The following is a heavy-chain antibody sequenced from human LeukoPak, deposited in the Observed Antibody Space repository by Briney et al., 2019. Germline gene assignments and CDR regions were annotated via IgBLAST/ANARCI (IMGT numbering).Heavy chain of an antibody. J-gene: IGHJ4*02. Sequence: GRSLRLSCAASGFIFDDYAMHWVRQTPGKGLEWVSGISWNSDSIVYADSVKGRFTISRDNAKNSLYLQMNSLRSEDMALYYCVKDKTDFWSGYFDYWGQGTLVTVSS. CDR3: VKDKTDFWSGYFDY. CDR1: GFIFDDYA. V-gene: IGHV3-9*03. CDR2: ISWNSDSI. D-gene: IGHD3-3*01.